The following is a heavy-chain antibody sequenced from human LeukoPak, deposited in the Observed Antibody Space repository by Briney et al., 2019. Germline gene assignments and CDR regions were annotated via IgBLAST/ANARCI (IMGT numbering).Heavy chain of an antibody. J-gene: IGHJ3*02. V-gene: IGHV1-69-2*01. CDR1: GYTFTVYY. Sequence: ASVKISCKVSGYTFTVYYMHWVQQAPGKGLEWMGLVDPEDDETIYAEKFQGRVTITADTSTDTAYMELSSLRSEDTAVYYCATGGAAAGTNDAFDIWGQGTMVTVSS. CDR3: ATGGAAAGTNDAFDI. D-gene: IGHD6-13*01. CDR2: VDPEDDET.